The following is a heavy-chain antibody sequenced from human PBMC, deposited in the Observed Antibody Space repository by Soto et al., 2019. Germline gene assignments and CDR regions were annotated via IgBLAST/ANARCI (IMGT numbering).Heavy chain of an antibody. CDR3: ARGGGSTFNWFDP. CDR2: LYYRGNT. D-gene: IGHD2-15*01. CDR1: GGSISSFNYF. V-gene: IGHV4-39*01. Sequence: QLQLQESGPGLVKPSETLSLTCTVSGGSISSFNYFWGWIRQPPGKGLEWVGSLYYRGNTYYNPSLPRRVTIAVDTSKKKCTLPLRAVTAADTAVYYCARGGGSTFNWFDPWGQGTLVTVSP. J-gene: IGHJ5*02.